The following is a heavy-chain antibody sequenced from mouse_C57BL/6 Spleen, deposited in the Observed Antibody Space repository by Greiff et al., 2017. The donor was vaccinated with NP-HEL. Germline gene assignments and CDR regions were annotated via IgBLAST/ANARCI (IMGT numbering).Heavy chain of an antibody. V-gene: IGHV14-1*01. J-gene: IGHJ2*01. CDR3: TSMVTTAYYFDY. CDR1: GFNIQDSY. D-gene: IGHD2-2*01. Sequence: EVQLQQSGAELVRPGASVKLSCTASGFNIQDSYMPWVKQRPEQRLEWIGRFDPEDGDTEYAPKFQGKATMTADTSSNTAYLQRSSLTSEDTAVYYCTSMVTTAYYFDYWGQGTTLTVSS. CDR2: FDPEDGDT.